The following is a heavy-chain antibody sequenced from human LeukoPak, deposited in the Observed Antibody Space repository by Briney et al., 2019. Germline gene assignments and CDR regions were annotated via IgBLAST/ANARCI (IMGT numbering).Heavy chain of an antibody. D-gene: IGHD2-21*02. V-gene: IGHV4-39*07. CDR3: AREARPLQAKVYYYYMDV. Sequence: PSETLSLTCTVSGGSISSSSYYWGWIRQPPGKGLEWIGNIYYSGSTYYNPSLKSRVTISVDTSKNQFSLKLSSVTAADTAVYYCAREARPLQAKVYYYYMDVWGKGTTVTVSS. CDR2: IYYSGST. J-gene: IGHJ6*03. CDR1: GGSISSSSYY.